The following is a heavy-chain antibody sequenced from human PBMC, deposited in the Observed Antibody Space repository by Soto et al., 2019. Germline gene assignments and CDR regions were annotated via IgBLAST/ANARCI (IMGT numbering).Heavy chain of an antibody. V-gene: IGHV3-48*01. CDR1: GFTFSNYS. Sequence: EVQLVESGGGLVQPGGSLRLSCAASGFTFSNYSMNWVRQAPGKGLEWVSYITSSSGVIFYADSVKGRFTISRDHAKNSLYLQMNCLRAEDTAVYYCAVAKFDHWGRGTLVTVSS. CDR3: AVAKFDH. CDR2: ITSSSGVI. J-gene: IGHJ4*02.